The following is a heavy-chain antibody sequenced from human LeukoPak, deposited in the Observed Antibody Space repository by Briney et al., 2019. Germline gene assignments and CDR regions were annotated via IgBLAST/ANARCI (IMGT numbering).Heavy chain of an antibody. CDR3: ATDTSQQIVGLHYDAFDI. V-gene: IGHV3-48*04. CDR1: GFTFSSYR. CDR2: ITETGSII. J-gene: IGHJ3*02. Sequence: PGGSLRLSCAASGFTFSSYRMSWVRQTPGKGLEWLSYITETGSIIYYADSVKGRFAISRDNAKSSLYLQMNSLSAEDTALYYCATDTSQQIVGLHYDAFDIWGQGTMVTVSS. D-gene: IGHD3-22*01.